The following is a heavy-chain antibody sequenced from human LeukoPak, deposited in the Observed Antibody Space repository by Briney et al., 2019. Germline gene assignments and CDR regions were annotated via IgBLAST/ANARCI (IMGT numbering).Heavy chain of an antibody. CDR1: GFTFDDYA. CDR3: AKARGRAMIVAPMGDYYGMDV. Sequence: GGSLRLSCAASGFTFDDYAMHWVRQAPGKGLEWVSLISGDGGSTYYADSVKGRFTISRDNSKNSLYLQMNSLRTEDTALYYRAKARGRAMIVAPMGDYYGMDVWGQGTTVTVSS. CDR2: ISGDGGST. V-gene: IGHV3-43*02. J-gene: IGHJ6*02. D-gene: IGHD3-22*01.